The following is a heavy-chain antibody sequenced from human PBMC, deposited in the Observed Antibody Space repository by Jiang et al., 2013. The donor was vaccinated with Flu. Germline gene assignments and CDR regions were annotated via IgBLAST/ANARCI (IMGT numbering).Heavy chain of an antibody. Sequence: ALVQPGRSLRLSCVGSGFSFDDYAMHWVRQAPGKGLEWVSGINWNSGHTAYADSVKGRFTISRDNAKNSLYLQMNSLRVEDTAFYYCTKGKYSSSTASGWVCDYWGQGTLVTVSS. D-gene: IGHD6-6*01. CDR3: TKGKYSSSTASGWVCDY. CDR1: GFSFDDYA. V-gene: IGHV3-9*01. CDR2: INWNSGHT. J-gene: IGHJ4*02.